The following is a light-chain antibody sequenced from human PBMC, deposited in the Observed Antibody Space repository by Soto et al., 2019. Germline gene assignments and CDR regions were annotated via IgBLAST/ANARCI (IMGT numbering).Light chain of an antibody. CDR2: AAS. CDR1: QSISGY. J-gene: IGKJ5*01. CDR3: QQRNSYPIT. Sequence: DIQMTQSPSSLSASVGDRVTITCRASQSISGYLNWYQQKPGKAPKLLIYAASTLHSGVPSRFSGSGSGTEFTLTISSLQPEDFATYYCQQRNSYPITFGQGTRLEIK. V-gene: IGKV1-9*01.